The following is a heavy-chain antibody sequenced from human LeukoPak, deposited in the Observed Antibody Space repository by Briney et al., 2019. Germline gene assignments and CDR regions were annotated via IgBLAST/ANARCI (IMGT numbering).Heavy chain of an antibody. Sequence: GGSLRLSCAASGFTFSSYAMSCVRQAPGRGLEWVSAISGSGGSTYYADSVKGRFTISRDNSKNTLYLQMNSLRAEDTAVYYCAKARIYSGYDYALFDYWGQGTLVTVSS. CDR2: ISGSGGST. CDR1: GFTFSSYA. CDR3: AKARIYSGYDYALFDY. J-gene: IGHJ4*02. V-gene: IGHV3-23*01. D-gene: IGHD5-12*01.